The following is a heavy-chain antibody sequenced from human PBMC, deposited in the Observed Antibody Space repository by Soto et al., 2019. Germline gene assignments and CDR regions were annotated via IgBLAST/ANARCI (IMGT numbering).Heavy chain of an antibody. V-gene: IGHV4-34*01. D-gene: IGHD4-17*01. CDR3: AREAGGLTTVVTPAYYFDY. CDR1: GGSFSGYY. J-gene: IGHJ4*02. Sequence: SETLSLTCAVYGGSFSGYYWSWIRQPPGKGLEWIGEINHSGSTNYNPSLKSRVTISVDTSKNQFSLKLSSVTAADTAVYYCAREAGGLTTVVTPAYYFDYWGQGTLVTVSS. CDR2: INHSGST.